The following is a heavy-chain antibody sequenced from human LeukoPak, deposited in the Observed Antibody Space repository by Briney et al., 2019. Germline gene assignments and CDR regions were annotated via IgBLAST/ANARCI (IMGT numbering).Heavy chain of an antibody. CDR2: IMPLFGTA. J-gene: IGHJ4*02. Sequence: SVKVSCKASGGTFSSYSVSWVRQAPGQGLEWLEGIMPLFGTAGYAQKFQGRVTITKDESTRTVYLELTSLTSDDTAVYYCARDGPAAIRKGLDPNSTFDYWGQGTLVTVSS. V-gene: IGHV1-69*05. D-gene: IGHD2-2*01. CDR1: GGTFSSYS. CDR3: ARDGPAAIRKGLDPNSTFDY.